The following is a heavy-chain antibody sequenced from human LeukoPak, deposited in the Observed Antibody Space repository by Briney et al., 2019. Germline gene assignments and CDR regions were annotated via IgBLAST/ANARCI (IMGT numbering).Heavy chain of an antibody. V-gene: IGHV4-59*01. Sequence: SETLSLTCTVSGDSISSYYWSWIRQPPGKGLEWIGYIYYSGSTNYNPSLKSRVTISVDTSKNQFSLKLSSVTAAGTAVYYCAREGGGGIVGATIDWGQGTLVTVSS. CDR1: GDSISSYY. CDR2: IYYSGST. J-gene: IGHJ4*02. CDR3: AREGGGGIVGATID. D-gene: IGHD1-26*01.